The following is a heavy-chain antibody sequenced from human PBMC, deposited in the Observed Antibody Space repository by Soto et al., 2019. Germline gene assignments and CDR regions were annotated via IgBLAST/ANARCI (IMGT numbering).Heavy chain of an antibody. J-gene: IGHJ6*02. Sequence: GGSLRLSCAASGFTFSSYAMSWVRQAPGKGLEWVSGISGSGGSTYYADSVKGRFTISRDNSKNTLYLQMNSLRPEDRAVYYCAKGYCSSTSCFYGMDVWGQGTTVTVSS. CDR3: AKGYCSSTSCFYGMDV. V-gene: IGHV3-23*01. CDR2: ISGSGGST. D-gene: IGHD2-2*01. CDR1: GFTFSSYA.